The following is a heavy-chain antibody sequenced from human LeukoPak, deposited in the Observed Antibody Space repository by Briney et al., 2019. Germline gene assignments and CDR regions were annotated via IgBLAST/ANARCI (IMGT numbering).Heavy chain of an antibody. CDR2: MNPNSGNT. V-gene: IGHV1-8*01. CDR3: ARVDCSGGSCYKDY. J-gene: IGHJ4*02. Sequence: ASVKVSCKASGYTFTSYDINWVRQATGQGLEWMGWMNPNSGNTGYAQKLQGRVTMTTDTSTSTAYMELRSLRSDDTAVYYCARVDCSGGSCYKDYWGQGTLVTVSS. CDR1: GYTFTSYD. D-gene: IGHD2-15*01.